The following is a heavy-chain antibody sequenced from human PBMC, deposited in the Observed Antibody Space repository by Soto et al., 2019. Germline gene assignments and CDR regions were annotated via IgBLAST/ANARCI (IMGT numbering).Heavy chain of an antibody. D-gene: IGHD3-3*01. V-gene: IGHV4-61*01. CDR3: ARGVLRFLQGFAP. J-gene: IGHJ5*02. CDR2: VYYSGST. Sequence: SQTLSLACTVSGASVNSENYYCNWIRQPPGNGLEEIGYVYYSGSTDYNHSLKRRATISLDTCKNQFSLKMTSMTSADTAFYYCARGVLRFLQGFAPWVQGTLVT. CDR1: GASVNSENYY.